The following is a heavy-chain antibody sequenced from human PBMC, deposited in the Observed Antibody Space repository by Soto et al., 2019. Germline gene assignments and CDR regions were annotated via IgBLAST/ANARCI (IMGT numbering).Heavy chain of an antibody. J-gene: IGHJ6*02. CDR2: MKPNSGNT. CDR3: VRIGNFDFWSGYADYYGMDV. V-gene: IGHV1-8*01. Sequence: QVQLVQSGAEVKKPGASVKVSCKASGYTSIRYDINWVRQATGQGLEWMGWMKPNSGNTGYAQKFQGRISMTRKSSISTFYMEVSTLTSDETAVYYFVRIGNFDFWSGYADYYGMDVWGQGTTVTDSS. D-gene: IGHD3-3*01. CDR1: GYTSIRYD.